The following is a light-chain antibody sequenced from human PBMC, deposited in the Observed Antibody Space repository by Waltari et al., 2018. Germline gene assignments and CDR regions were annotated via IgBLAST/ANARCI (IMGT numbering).Light chain of an antibody. CDR3: QSYDYSLSGSAV. Sequence: QSVLTQPPSASGTPGQRITISCSGSASNIGGNLVNWYQQFPGKAPKLLIYRSDLRPSGVPDRFSGSKSGTSASLAISGLQSEDEAHYYCQSYDYSLSGSAVFGGGTKLTVL. CDR2: RSD. J-gene: IGLJ2*01. V-gene: IGLV1-44*01. CDR1: ASNIGGNL.